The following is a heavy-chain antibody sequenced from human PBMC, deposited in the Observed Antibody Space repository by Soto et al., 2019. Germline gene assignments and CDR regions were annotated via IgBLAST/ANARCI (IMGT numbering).Heavy chain of an antibody. D-gene: IGHD3-3*01. J-gene: IGHJ5*02. CDR1: GYSFTNYW. CDR2: IYPDDSDT. Sequence: GEPLKISCKGSGYSFTNYWIGWVRQMPGKGLEWMGMIYPDDSDTKYSPSFQGQVTFSADKSINTAYLQWSSLKASDTAIYYCARLEWLSLAAWFDPWGQGTLVTVSS. CDR3: ARLEWLSLAAWFDP. V-gene: IGHV5-51*01.